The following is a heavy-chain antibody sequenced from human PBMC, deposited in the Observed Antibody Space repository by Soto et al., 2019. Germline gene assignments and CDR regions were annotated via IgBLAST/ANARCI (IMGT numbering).Heavy chain of an antibody. V-gene: IGHV1-18*01. CDR3: ARRLYGDYDY. J-gene: IGHJ4*02. CDR2: ISTYNGNT. Sequence: SVKVSCKASGYSFTTSGITWVRQAPGQGLEWMGWISTYNGNTNYAQKLQDRVALTTDTSTSTAYMELRSLRSDDTAVYYCARRLYGDYDYWGQGTLVTVSS. D-gene: IGHD4-17*01. CDR1: GYSFTTSG.